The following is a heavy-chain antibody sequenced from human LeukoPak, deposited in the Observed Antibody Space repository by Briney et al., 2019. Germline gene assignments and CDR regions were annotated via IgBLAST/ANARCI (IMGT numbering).Heavy chain of an antibody. CDR2: IKRDGSEK. CDR1: EFTFSSYW. D-gene: IGHD1-1*01. Sequence: GGSLRLSCAASEFTFSSYWMSWVRQVPGKGLEWVANIKRDGSEKYYVDSVKGRFTISRDNAKNSLYLQMNGLRAEDTAVYYCARDLVGTTYHYYYMDVWGKGTTVTVSS. J-gene: IGHJ6*03. V-gene: IGHV3-7*01. CDR3: ARDLVGTTYHYYYMDV.